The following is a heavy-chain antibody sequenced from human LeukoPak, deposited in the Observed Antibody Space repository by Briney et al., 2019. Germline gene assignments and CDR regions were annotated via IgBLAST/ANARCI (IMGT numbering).Heavy chain of an antibody. V-gene: IGHV4-39*01. CDR3: ARRKVAAGTGYFDY. D-gene: IGHD6-13*01. J-gene: IGHJ4*02. CDR1: GGSISSSSYY. CDR2: IYYSGST. Sequence: SETLSLTCTVSGGSISSSSYYWGWIRQPPGTGLEWIGSIYYSGSTYYNPSLKSRVTISVDTSKNQFSLKLSSVTAADTAVYYCARRKVAAGTGYFDYWGQGTLVTVSS.